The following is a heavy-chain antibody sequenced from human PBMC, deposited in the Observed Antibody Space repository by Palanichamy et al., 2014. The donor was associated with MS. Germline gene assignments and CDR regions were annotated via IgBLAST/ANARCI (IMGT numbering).Heavy chain of an antibody. Sequence: QVQLVESGGGVVQPGSSLRLSCAASGFTFSIYGMHWVRQAPGKGLEWVAVISYDGSNKYYADSVKGRFTISRDNSKNTLYLQMNSLRAEDTAVYCCAKVSRERWQRDAFDIWGQGTMVTVSS. CDR3: AKVSRERWQRDAFDI. J-gene: IGHJ3*02. D-gene: IGHD4-23*01. V-gene: IGHV3-30*18. CDR1: GFTFSIYG. CDR2: ISYDGSNK.